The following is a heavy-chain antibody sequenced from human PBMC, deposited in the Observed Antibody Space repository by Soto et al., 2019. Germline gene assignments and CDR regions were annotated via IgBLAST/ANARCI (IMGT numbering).Heavy chain of an antibody. D-gene: IGHD6-13*01. Sequence: QITLKESGPTLVKPTQTLTLTCTFSGFSLTSGVVGVGWIRQPPGEALEWLALIYWNDEQYYNPSLRNRLTITRDTSKNQVVLTMTNMDTVDTATSYCAHRLPGPSGYDVWGQGTTVTVYS. CDR2: IYWNDEQ. V-gene: IGHV2-5*01. CDR1: GFSLTSGVVG. CDR3: AHRLPGPSGYDV. J-gene: IGHJ6*02.